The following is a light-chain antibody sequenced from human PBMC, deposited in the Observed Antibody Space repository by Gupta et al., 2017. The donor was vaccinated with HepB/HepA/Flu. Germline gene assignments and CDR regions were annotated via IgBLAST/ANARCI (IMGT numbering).Light chain of an antibody. CDR1: SSNIGNNP. CDR3: SSWDDRLSGVI. J-gene: IGLJ2*01. V-gene: IGLV1-44*01. CDR2: GNN. Sequence: QSVLTQSPSTSGTPGQRVTISCSGSSSNIGNNPVNWYQQLPGTAPKLLIYGNNHRPSGVPDRFSDSKSGTSASLAISGLQSEDEADYYCSSWDDRLSGVIFGGGTKLTVL.